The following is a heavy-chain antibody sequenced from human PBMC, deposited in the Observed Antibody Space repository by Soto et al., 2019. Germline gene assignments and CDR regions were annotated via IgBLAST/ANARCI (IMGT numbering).Heavy chain of an antibody. CDR1: GGSISSYY. CDR3: ARQRYGDYVDAFDI. CDR2: IYYSGST. Sequence: SETLSLTCTVSGGSISSYYWSWIRQPPGKGLEWIGYIYYSGSTNYNPSLKSRVTISVDTSKNQFSLKLSSVTAADTAVYYCARQRYGDYVDAFDIWGQGTMVTVSS. D-gene: IGHD4-17*01. V-gene: IGHV4-59*08. J-gene: IGHJ3*02.